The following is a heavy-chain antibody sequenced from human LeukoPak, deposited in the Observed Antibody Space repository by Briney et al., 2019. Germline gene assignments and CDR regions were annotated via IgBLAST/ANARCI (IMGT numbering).Heavy chain of an antibody. CDR3: AKGSAAGRPYYFDY. V-gene: IGHV3-23*01. D-gene: IGHD6-25*01. Sequence: GGSLRLSCAASGFIFSNYAMSWVRQAPGKVLEWVSAIDSTGAYTWYADSVKGRFTISKDSSKTILYLQMNSLRAEDAAVYFCAKGSAAGRPYYFDYWGQGTLVTVSS. CDR2: IDSTGAYT. CDR1: GFIFSNYA. J-gene: IGHJ4*02.